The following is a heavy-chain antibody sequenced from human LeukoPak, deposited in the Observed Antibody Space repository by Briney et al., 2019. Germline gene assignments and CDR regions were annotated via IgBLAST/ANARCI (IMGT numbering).Heavy chain of an antibody. CDR3: ARNSTTCSLADA. J-gene: IGHJ5*02. CDR1: GYTFTNSF. D-gene: IGHD2/OR15-2a*01. Sequence: ASAKVSCKASGYTFTNSFLHWVSQAPEQGLECMGITHAGGGSTGYAQKFQGRVTMTRETTTSTVYMELSGLRSEDKAVYYCARNSTTCSLADAWGQGTPVTVSS. V-gene: IGHV1-46*01. CDR2: THAGGGST.